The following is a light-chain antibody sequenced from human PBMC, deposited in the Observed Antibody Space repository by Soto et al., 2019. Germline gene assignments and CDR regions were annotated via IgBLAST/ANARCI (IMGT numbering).Light chain of an antibody. Sequence: QSALTQPRSVSGSPGQSVTISCTGTSGDVGYYNYVSWYQQHPGKAPKVMIYDVSERPSGVPDRFSGSKSGNTASLTISGLQAEDEADYYCCSYAGSPRYVFGPGTKLTVL. J-gene: IGLJ1*01. CDR1: SGDVGYYNY. CDR2: DVS. V-gene: IGLV2-11*01. CDR3: CSYAGSPRYV.